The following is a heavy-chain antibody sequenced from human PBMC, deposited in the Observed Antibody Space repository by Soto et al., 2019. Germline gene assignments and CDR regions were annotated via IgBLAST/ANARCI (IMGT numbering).Heavy chain of an antibody. CDR2: IHNIRSNAI. V-gene: IGHV3-48*03. CDR3: ATSLSGYYNNY. Sequence: PGGSLRLSCAASGFTFSSYEMMWVRQAPGKGLEWVSFIHNIRSNAIYYTESVRGRFTISRDNAKNSLYLQMNSLRAEDTAVYYCATSLSGYYNNYWGQGTLVTVSS. CDR1: GFTFSSYE. D-gene: IGHD3-22*01. J-gene: IGHJ4*02.